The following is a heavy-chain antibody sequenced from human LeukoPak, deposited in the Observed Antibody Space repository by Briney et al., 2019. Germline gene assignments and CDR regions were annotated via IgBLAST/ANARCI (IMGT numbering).Heavy chain of an antibody. V-gene: IGHV1-46*01. CDR2: INPSDGTT. CDR3: ARDSFTMVRGVIPNENLNWFDP. Sequence: GASVKVSCKASGYTFSNYYLHWVRQAPGQGLEWMGIINPSDGTTTTNYAQKFQGRVTMTRDMSTSTAYMELSSLRSEDTAVYYCARDSFTMVRGVIPNENLNWFDPWGQGTLVTVSS. D-gene: IGHD3-10*01. J-gene: IGHJ5*02. CDR1: GYTFSNYY.